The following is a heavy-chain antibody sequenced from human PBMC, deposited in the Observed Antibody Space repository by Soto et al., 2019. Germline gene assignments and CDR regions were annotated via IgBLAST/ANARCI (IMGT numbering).Heavy chain of an antibody. CDR1: GGTFSSYT. J-gene: IGHJ4*02. CDR3: ARKEGMYFDY. V-gene: IGHV1-69*02. CDR2: IIPILGIA. Sequence: QVQLVQSGAEVKKPGSSVKVSCKASGGTFSSYTISWVRQVPGQGLEWMGRIIPILGIANYAQKFQGRVTITADKSTSTAYMELSSLRSEDTAVYYCARKEGMYFDYWGQGTLVTVSS.